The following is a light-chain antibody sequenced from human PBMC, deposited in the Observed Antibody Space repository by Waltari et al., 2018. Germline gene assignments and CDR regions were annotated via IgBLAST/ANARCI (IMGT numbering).Light chain of an antibody. CDR2: EVA. Sequence: QSALTQPASVSGSPGQSITISCTGTSSDVGNYNLVSWYQQHPGEAPKLMIYEVATRPSGVSNRFSGSKSGNTASLTISGLQAEDEADYYCCSYAASSTWVFGGGTKLTVL. CDR3: CSYAASSTWV. CDR1: SSDVGNYNL. J-gene: IGLJ3*02. V-gene: IGLV2-23*02.